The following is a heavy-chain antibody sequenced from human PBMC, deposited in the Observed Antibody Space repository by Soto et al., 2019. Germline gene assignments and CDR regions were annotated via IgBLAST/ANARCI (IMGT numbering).Heavy chain of an antibody. Sequence: NPSETLSLTCAVYGGSFSGYYWSWIRQPPGKGLEWIGEINHSGSTNYNPSLKSRVTISVDTSKNQFSLKLSSVTAADTAVYYCARGPWSYGSGSYYPRWFDPWGQGTLVTVSS. CDR1: GGSFSGYY. CDR2: INHSGST. CDR3: ARGPWSYGSGSYYPRWFDP. D-gene: IGHD3-10*01. V-gene: IGHV4-34*01. J-gene: IGHJ5*02.